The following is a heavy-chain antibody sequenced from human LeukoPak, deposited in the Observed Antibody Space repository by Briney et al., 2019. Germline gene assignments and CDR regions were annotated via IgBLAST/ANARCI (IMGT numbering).Heavy chain of an antibody. CDR2: VYYSGTT. CDR1: GGSISSGSYY. D-gene: IGHD3-22*01. V-gene: IGHV4-61*10. J-gene: IGHJ6*03. Sequence: SQTLSLTCTVSGGSISSGSYYWSWIRQPAGKGLEWIGFVYYSGTTNYNPSLKSRVTISVDTSKNQFSLKLSSVTAADTAVYYCARSSEGRYYYDSSGYSYYYYYMDVWGKGTTVTISS. CDR3: ARSSEGRYYYDSSGYSYYYYYMDV.